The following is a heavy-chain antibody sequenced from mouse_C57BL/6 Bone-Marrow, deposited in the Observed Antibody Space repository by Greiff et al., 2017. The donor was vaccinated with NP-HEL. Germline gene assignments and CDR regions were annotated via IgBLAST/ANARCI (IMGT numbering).Heavy chain of an antibody. CDR1: GFTFSDYY. CDR2: ISNGGGST. D-gene: IGHD2-2*01. CDR3: ARGMVTTRGLAY. Sequence: EVQLVESGGGLVQPGGSLKLSCAASGFTFSDYYMYWVRQTPEKRLEWVAYISNGGGSTYYLDTVKGRFTISRDNAKNTLYLQMSRLKSEDTAMYYCARGMVTTRGLAYWGQGTLVTVSA. V-gene: IGHV5-12*01. J-gene: IGHJ3*01.